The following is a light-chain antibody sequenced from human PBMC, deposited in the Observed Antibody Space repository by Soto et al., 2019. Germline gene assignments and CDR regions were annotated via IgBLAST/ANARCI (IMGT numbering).Light chain of an antibody. CDR3: QTWVTGPWV. Sequence: QSVLTQSPSASASLGASVKLTCTLSSGHSSYAIAWHQQQPEKGPRYLMKLNSDGSHSKGDGIPDRFSGSSSGAERYLTISSLQCEDEADYYCQTWVTGPWVFGGGTKLTVL. V-gene: IGLV4-69*01. CDR2: LNSDGSH. J-gene: IGLJ3*02. CDR1: SGHSSYA.